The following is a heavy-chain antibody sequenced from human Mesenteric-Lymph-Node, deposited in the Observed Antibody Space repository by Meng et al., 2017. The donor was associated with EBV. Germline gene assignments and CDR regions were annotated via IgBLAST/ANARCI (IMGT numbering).Heavy chain of an antibody. CDR3: ARDSGITVTNSFDY. D-gene: IGHD1-20*01. CDR1: GGSGSSGSYY. Sequence: HEQLLEGGPELVKPSETLSLTGSVPGGSGSSGSYYWSWIRQPPGKGLEWIGYIYRTGSTDYNPSLNSRVSISIDTSKNQFSLRLTSVTAADTAVYYCARDSGITVTNSFDYWGQGALVTVAS. V-gene: IGHV4-61*01. J-gene: IGHJ4*02. CDR2: IYRTGST.